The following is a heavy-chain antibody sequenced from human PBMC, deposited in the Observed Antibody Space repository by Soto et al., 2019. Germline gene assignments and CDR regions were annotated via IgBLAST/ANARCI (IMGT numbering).Heavy chain of an antibody. V-gene: IGHV3-23*01. CDR1: GFTFSSHA. CDR3: ARESGVVVVPAAIRGMMMA. J-gene: IGHJ5*02. D-gene: IGHD2-2*01. Sequence: GGSLRLSCAASGFTFSSHAMGWLRQAPGTGPEWVAFVDGSGYDTSYADSVKGRFTISRDNSDNSLYLHMDSLRAEDTGRYFCARESGVVVVPAAIRGMMMAWGQGTLVTVSS. CDR2: VDGSGYDT.